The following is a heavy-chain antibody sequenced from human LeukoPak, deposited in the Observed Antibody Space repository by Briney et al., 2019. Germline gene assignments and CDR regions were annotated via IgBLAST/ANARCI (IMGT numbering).Heavy chain of an antibody. CDR2: ISYDGSNK. J-gene: IGHJ5*02. CDR3: ARESLGYSYGSYWFDP. Sequence: GGSLRLSCAASGFTFSSYAMHWARQAPGKGLEWVAVISYDGSNKYYADSVKGRFTISRDNSKNTLYLQMNSLRAEDTAVYYCARESLGYSYGSYWFDPWGQGTLVTVSS. CDR1: GFTFSSYA. D-gene: IGHD5-18*01. V-gene: IGHV3-30*04.